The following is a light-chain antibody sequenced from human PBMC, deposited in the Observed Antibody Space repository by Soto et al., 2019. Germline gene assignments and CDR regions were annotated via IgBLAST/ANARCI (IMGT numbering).Light chain of an antibody. V-gene: IGKV3-20*01. CDR3: QQYESSSLT. CDR1: QSISSNS. J-gene: IGKJ4*01. CDR2: DAS. Sequence: EFVLTQSPDSRSWSPVEVASGCVMASQSISSNSLAWYQQRPGQAPRLLIYDASTRATGIPDSFSGSGSGTDFTLTISRLEPEDFAVYYCQQYESSSLTFGGGTKVDIK.